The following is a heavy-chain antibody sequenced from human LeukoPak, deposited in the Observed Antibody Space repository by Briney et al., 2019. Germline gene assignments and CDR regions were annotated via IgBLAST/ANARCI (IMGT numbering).Heavy chain of an antibody. D-gene: IGHD5-18*01. V-gene: IGHV4-4*07. J-gene: IGHJ6*02. CDR3: ARGRGYGLYYYYYGMDV. CDR2: IYTSGST. CDR1: GGSISSYY. Sequence: SETLSLTCTVSGGSISSYYWSRIRQPAGKGLEWIGRIYTSGSTNYNPSLKSRVTMSVDTSKNQFSLKLNSVTAADTAVYYCARGRGYGLYYYYYGMDVWGQGTTVTSP.